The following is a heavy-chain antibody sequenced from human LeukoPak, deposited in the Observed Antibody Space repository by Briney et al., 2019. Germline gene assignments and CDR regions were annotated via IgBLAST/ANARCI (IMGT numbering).Heavy chain of an antibody. V-gene: IGHV4-39*01. D-gene: IGHD2-2*01. Sequence: SETLSLTCTVSGGSISRSDYYWGWVRQPPGKGLEWIGSISYSGSTYYNPSLKSRVTMFVDMSNNQFSLKLRSVTAADTAVYYCARSYCSGTTCYAVGAFDVWGQGTMVTVSS. CDR1: GGSISRSDYY. CDR2: ISYSGST. J-gene: IGHJ3*01. CDR3: ARSYCSGTTCYAVGAFDV.